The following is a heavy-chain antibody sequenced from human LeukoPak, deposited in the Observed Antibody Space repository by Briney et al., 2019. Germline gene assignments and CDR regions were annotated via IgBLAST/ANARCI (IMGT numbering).Heavy chain of an antibody. CDR2: IWYDGSNK. V-gene: IGHV3-33*01. CDR1: GFTFSSYG. J-gene: IGHJ4*02. Sequence: PGGSLRLSCAASGFTFSSYGMHWVRQAPGKGLEWVAVIWYDGSNKYYADSVKGRFTISRDNSKNTLYLQMNSLRAEDTAVYNCARGVGQYYDFWSGYTYFDYWGQGTLVTVSS. D-gene: IGHD3-3*01. CDR3: ARGVGQYYDFWSGYTYFDY.